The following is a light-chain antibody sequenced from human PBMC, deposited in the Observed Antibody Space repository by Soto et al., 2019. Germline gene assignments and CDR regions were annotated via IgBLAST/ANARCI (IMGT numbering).Light chain of an antibody. V-gene: IGLV1-40*01. CDR1: SSNIGAGYD. CDR2: GNS. CDR3: QSYDSSLSGYWV. Sequence: QSVLTQPPSVSGAPGQRVTISCTGSSSNIGAGYDVHWYQQLPGTAPKLLIYGNSNRPSGVPDRFSGSKSGTSASLAITGLQAEDEADSYCQSYDSSLSGYWVFGGGTKVTVL. J-gene: IGLJ3*02.